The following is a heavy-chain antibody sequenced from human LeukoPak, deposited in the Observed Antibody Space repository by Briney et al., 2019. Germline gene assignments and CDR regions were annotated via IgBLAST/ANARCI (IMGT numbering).Heavy chain of an antibody. CDR2: ITGDGTRT. CDR3: ASRPRADMGPLDY. V-gene: IGHV3-23*01. D-gene: IGHD1-14*01. Sequence: YPGGSLRLSCAASGFSLSRYWMSWVRQAPGKGLEWVASITGDGTRTYYTDSVKGRFTISRDNSKNTLYLQMNSLRADETAIYYCASRPRADMGPLDYWGQGTLVTVST. CDR1: GFSLSRYW. J-gene: IGHJ4*02.